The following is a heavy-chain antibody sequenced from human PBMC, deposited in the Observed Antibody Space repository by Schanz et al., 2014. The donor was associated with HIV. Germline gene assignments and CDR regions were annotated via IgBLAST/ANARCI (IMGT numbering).Heavy chain of an antibody. CDR2: IIPNFGTA. Sequence: QVLLVQSGAEMKKPGASVKVSCKASGYTFTSYYMHWGRQAPGQGLEWMGGIIPNFGTATYAQKFQGRVTVTADESTSTAYMELSSLRFEDTAVYYCARSQYQLTWVDSWGQGSLVTVSS. J-gene: IGHJ5*01. CDR3: ARSQYQLTWVDS. CDR1: GYTFTSYY. V-gene: IGHV1-69*01. D-gene: IGHD3-9*01.